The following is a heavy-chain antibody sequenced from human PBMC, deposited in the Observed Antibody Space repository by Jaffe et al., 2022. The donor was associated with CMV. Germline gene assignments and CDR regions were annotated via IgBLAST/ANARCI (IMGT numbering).Heavy chain of an antibody. CDR2: IDWDDDK. CDR3: ARIKYSYSSSSPFDY. V-gene: IGHV2-70*15. J-gene: IGHJ4*02. D-gene: IGHD6-6*01. Sequence: QVTLRESGPALVKPTQTLTLTCTFSGFSLSTSGMCVSWIRQPPGKALEWLARIDWDDDKYYSTSLKTRLTISKDTSKNQVVLTMTNMDPVDTATYYCARIKYSYSSSSPFDYWGQGTLVTVSS. CDR1: GFSLSTSGMC.